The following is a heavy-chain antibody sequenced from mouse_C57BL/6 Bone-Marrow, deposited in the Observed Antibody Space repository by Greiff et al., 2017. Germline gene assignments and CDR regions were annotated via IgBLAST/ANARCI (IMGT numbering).Heavy chain of an antibody. J-gene: IGHJ1*03. Sequence: QVQLQQPGAELVMPGASVKLSCKASGYTFTSYWMHWVKQRPGRGLEWIGEIDPSDSYTNYNQKFKGKSTLTVDKSSSTAYMQLSSLTSEDSAVYYCARDWGDGSSWGDWYFDVWGTGTTVTVSS. D-gene: IGHD1-1*01. CDR1: GYTFTSYW. V-gene: IGHV1-69*01. CDR3: ARDWGDGSSWGDWYFDV. CDR2: IDPSDSYT.